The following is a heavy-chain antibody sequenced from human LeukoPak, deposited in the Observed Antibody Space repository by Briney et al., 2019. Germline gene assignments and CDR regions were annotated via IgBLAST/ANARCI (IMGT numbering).Heavy chain of an antibody. CDR1: GFTVSDYS. J-gene: IGHJ5*02. CDR3: AGLDYGDYRGFA. D-gene: IGHD4-17*01. CDR2: ISGSGSYT. V-gene: IGHV3-23*01. Sequence: GGSLRLSCAASGFTVSDYSMAWVRQAPGKGLEWVSAISGSGSYTDYADSVKGRFTISKDNSKNTLYMRMSSLRAEDTAVYYCAGLDYGDYRGFAWGQGSLVTVSS.